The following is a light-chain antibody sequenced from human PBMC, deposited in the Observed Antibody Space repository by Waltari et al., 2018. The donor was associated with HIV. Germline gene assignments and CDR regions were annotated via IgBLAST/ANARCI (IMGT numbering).Light chain of an antibody. CDR1: QSVSRH. V-gene: IGKV3-11*01. CDR2: ETS. Sequence: EIALTQSPATLSVSPGERAVLSCRASQSVSRHLAWYQQKSGQGPRLLIYETSTRAAGTPGRFNGSGSGTDFVLTITDVEPGDVAVYYCQQRGTLPLVTFGGGTKVE. J-gene: IGKJ4*01. CDR3: QQRGTLPLVT.